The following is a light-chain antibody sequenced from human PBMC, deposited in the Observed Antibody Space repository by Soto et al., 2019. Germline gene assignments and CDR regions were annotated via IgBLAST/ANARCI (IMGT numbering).Light chain of an antibody. J-gene: IGKJ1*01. CDR1: QSISSW. Sequence: DIQMTQSPSALSASVGDRVTITCRASQSISSWLAWYQQKPGKGPKLLIYEASNLEGGGPSRFSGSGSGTEFALTITNLQPDDSATYYCQQYSSPPWTFGQGT. CDR3: QQYSSPPWT. V-gene: IGKV1-5*03. CDR2: EAS.